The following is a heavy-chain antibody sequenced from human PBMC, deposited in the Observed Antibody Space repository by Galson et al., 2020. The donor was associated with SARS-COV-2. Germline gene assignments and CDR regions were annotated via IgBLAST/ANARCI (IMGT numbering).Heavy chain of an antibody. CDR2: INPSGGST. D-gene: IGHD4-17*01. V-gene: IGHV1-46*01. CDR1: GYTFTSYY. Sequence: ASVKVSCKASGYTFTSYYMHWVRQAPGQGLEWMGIINPSGGSTSYAQKFQGRVTMTRDTSTSTVYMELSSLRSEDTAVYYCVRDLTTVTTYPYYYGMDVWGQGTTVTVSS. J-gene: IGHJ6*02. CDR3: VRDLTTVTTYPYYYGMDV.